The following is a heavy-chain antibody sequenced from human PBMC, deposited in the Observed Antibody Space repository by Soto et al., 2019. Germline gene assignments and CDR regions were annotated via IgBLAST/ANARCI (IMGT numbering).Heavy chain of an antibody. Sequence: GASVKVSCKASGYTFSNYAISWVRQAPGQGLEWMGGISGDNGNTRYSQNFQGRVTMTKDTSTDTAYMELSSLRSEDTAVYYCATGGGAAVVNAFDIWGQGTMVTVSS. D-gene: IGHD6-13*01. CDR3: ATGGGAAVVNAFDI. CDR1: GYTFSNYA. CDR2: ISGDNGNT. J-gene: IGHJ3*02. V-gene: IGHV1-18*01.